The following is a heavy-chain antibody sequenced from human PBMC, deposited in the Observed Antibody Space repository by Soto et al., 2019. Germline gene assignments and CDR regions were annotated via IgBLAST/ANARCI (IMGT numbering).Heavy chain of an antibody. J-gene: IGHJ4*02. CDR1: GASISSSDW. D-gene: IGHD2-8*01. CDR2: IYHSGST. Sequence: QVHLQESGPGLVKPSETLSLTCAVSGASISSSDWWSWVRQSPGKGLEWIGEIYHSGSTNYNPSLQSRASISVDKSKTQFSPTLTSVTAADTAVYYCARVALPCPGVGDYWGQGTLVTVSS. V-gene: IGHV4-4*02. CDR3: ARVALPCPGVGDY.